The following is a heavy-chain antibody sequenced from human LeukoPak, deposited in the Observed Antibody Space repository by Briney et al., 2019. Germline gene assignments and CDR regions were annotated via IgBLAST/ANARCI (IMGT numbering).Heavy chain of an antibody. Sequence: GESLKISCKGSGYSFNSYWIGWVRQMPGKGLEWMGNIYPGDSDTRYSPSFQGQVTISADKSISTAYLQWSSLKASDTAMYYCARQVVVVVAATHNWFDPWGQGTLVTVSS. D-gene: IGHD2-15*01. CDR2: IYPGDSDT. CDR1: GYSFNSYW. CDR3: ARQVVVVVAATHNWFDP. J-gene: IGHJ5*02. V-gene: IGHV5-51*01.